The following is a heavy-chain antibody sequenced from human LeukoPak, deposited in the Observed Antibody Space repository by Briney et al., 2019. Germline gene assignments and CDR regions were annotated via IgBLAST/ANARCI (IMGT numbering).Heavy chain of an antibody. CDR2: ISGGGGNT. V-gene: IGHV3-23*01. D-gene: IGHD3-9*01. J-gene: IGHJ4*02. Sequence: GGSLRLSCAASGFTFNNYAMSWVRQAPGKGLEWVSAISGGGGNTYYADSVKGRFTISRDNSKNTLYLQMNSLRAEDTAVYYCAKAAYFDWLRPYDYWGQGTLVTVSS. CDR1: GFTFNNYA. CDR3: AKAAYFDWLRPYDY.